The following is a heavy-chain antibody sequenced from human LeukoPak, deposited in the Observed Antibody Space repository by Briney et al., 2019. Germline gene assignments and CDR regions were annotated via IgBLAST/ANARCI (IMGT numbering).Heavy chain of an antibody. CDR2: INHSGST. CDR3: ASRVYSFDY. Sequence: SETLSLTCAVYGGSFSGHYWSWIRQPPRKGLEWIGEINHSGSTNYNPSLKSRVTISVDTSKNQFSLKLSSVTAADTAVYYCASRVYSFDYWGQGTLVTVSS. CDR1: GGSFSGHY. D-gene: IGHD1-26*01. J-gene: IGHJ4*02. V-gene: IGHV4-34*01.